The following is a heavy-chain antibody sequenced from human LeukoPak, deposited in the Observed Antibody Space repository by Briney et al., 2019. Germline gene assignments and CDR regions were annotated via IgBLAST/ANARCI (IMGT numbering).Heavy chain of an antibody. J-gene: IGHJ3*02. Sequence: GGSLRLSCAASGFTFDDYAMHWVRQAPGRGLEWVSGISWNSGSIGYADSVKGRFTISRDNAKNSLYLQMNSLRAEDTALYYCAKAARSRWAIVVVTAIPNDAFDIWGQGTMVTVSS. CDR3: AKAARSRWAIVVVTAIPNDAFDI. CDR1: GFTFDDYA. D-gene: IGHD2-21*02. CDR2: ISWNSGSI. V-gene: IGHV3-9*01.